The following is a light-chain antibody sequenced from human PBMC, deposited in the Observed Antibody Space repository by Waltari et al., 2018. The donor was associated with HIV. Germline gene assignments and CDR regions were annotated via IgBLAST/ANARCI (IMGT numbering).Light chain of an antibody. Sequence: AIRMTQSPSSFSASTGDRVPITCRASQGISSYLAWYQQKPGKAPKLLIYAASTLQSGVPSRFSGSGSGTDFTLTISCLQSEDFATYYCQQYYSYPLTIGGGTKVEIK. CDR1: QGISSY. CDR2: AAS. J-gene: IGKJ4*01. CDR3: QQYYSYPLT. V-gene: IGKV1-8*01.